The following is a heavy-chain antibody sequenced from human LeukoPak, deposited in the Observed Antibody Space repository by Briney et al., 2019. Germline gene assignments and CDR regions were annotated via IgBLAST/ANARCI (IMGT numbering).Heavy chain of an antibody. Sequence: PGGSLRLSCAASGFTFSSYEMNWVRQAPGKGLEWVSYISSSGSTIYYADSVKGRFTISRDNAKNSLYLQMNSLRAEDTAVYYCAKDPRRYSRTGGYFDYWGQGTLVTVSS. CDR3: AKDPRRYSRTGGYFDY. D-gene: IGHD6-13*01. CDR2: ISSSGSTI. J-gene: IGHJ4*02. CDR1: GFTFSSYE. V-gene: IGHV3-48*03.